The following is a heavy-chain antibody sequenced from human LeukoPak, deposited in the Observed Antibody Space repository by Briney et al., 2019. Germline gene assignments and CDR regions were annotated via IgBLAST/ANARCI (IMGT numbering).Heavy chain of an antibody. CDR3: ARDRYYDFWSGSHYFDY. CDR2: TIPMFRTA. CDR1: GYTFTGYY. V-gene: IGHV1-69*06. D-gene: IGHD3-3*01. J-gene: IGHJ4*02. Sequence: GASVKVSCKASGYTFTGYYMHWVRQAPGQGLEWMGGTIPMFRTANYAQKFQGRVTITADKSTSTAYMELSSLRSEDTAVYYCARDRYYDFWSGSHYFDYWGQGTLVTVSS.